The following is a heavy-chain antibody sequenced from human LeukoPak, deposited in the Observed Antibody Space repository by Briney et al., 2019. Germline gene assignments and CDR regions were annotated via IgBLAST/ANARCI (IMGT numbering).Heavy chain of an antibody. CDR2: IYYSGST. CDR1: GGSISSYY. CDR3: ARGPYSSGWARPDYYYGMDV. J-gene: IGHJ6*02. Sequence: PSETLSLTCTVSGGSISSYYWSWIRQPPGKGLEWIGYIYYSGSTSYNPSLKSRVTISVDTSKNQFSLKLSSATAADTAVYYCARGPYSSGWARPDYYYGMDVWGQGTTVTVSS. D-gene: IGHD6-19*01. V-gene: IGHV4-59*01.